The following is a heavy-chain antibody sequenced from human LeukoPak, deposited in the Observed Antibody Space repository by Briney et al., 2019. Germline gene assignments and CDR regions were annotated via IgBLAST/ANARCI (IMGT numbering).Heavy chain of an antibody. CDR2: IKSKTAGGTI. CDR3: TTGESMVGSTIHIRWAD. CDR1: GFTFSNAW. J-gene: IGHJ4*02. Sequence: GGSLRLSCAASGFTFSNAWMTWVRQAPGKGLEWVGRIKSKTAGGTIDYAAPVKGKFTISRDDSKNTLYLQMNSLKTEDTAVYYCTTGESMVGSTIHIRWADWGQGTLVTVSS. V-gene: IGHV3-15*01. D-gene: IGHD1-26*01.